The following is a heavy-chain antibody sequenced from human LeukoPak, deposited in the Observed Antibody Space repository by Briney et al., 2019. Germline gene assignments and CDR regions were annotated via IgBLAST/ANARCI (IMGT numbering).Heavy chain of an antibody. CDR3: ARGISRWNYVYFNY. CDR1: GGSFSGYY. Sequence: SETLSLTCAVYGGSFSGYYWSWIRQPPGKGLEWIGYIYYSGSTNYNPSLKSRVTISVDTSKNQFSLKLSSVTAADTAVYYCARGISRWNYVYFNYWGQGTLVTVSS. CDR2: IYYSGST. V-gene: IGHV4-59*08. J-gene: IGHJ4*02. D-gene: IGHD1-7*01.